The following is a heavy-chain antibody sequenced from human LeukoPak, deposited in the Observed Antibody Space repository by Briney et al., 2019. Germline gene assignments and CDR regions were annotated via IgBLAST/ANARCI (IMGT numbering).Heavy chain of an antibody. CDR3: ATNEGDFWSGYYTSYYYYYMDV. J-gene: IGHJ6*03. V-gene: IGHV4-38-2*02. CDR2: IYHSGST. CDR1: GYSISSGYY. D-gene: IGHD3-3*01. Sequence: SSETLSLTCTVSGYSISSGYYWGWIRQPPGKGLEWIGSIYHSGSTYYNPSLKSRVTISVDTSKNQFSLKLSSVTAADTAVYYCATNEGDFWSGYYTSYYYYYMDVWGKGTTVTVSS.